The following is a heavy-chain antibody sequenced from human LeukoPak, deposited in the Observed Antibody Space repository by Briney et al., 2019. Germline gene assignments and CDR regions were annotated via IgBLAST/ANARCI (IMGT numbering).Heavy chain of an antibody. CDR2: ISGSGGST. D-gene: IGHD6-13*01. CDR3: AKLPSSSSWGRVLDY. V-gene: IGHV3-23*01. CDR1: GFTVSSYA. J-gene: IGHJ4*02. Sequence: PGGSLTLSCAAAGFTVSSYAMSWVRQAPGQGLEWVSAISGSGGSTYYADSVKGRFTISRDNSKNTLCLRMNSLRAEDTAVYYCAKLPSSSSWGRVLDYWGQGTVVTVSS.